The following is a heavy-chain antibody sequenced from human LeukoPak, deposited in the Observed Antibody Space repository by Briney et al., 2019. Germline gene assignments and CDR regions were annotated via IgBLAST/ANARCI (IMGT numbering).Heavy chain of an antibody. V-gene: IGHV3-48*02. CDR3: TRAEPVVPYHY. CDR1: GFTFSSYG. J-gene: IGHJ4*02. Sequence: GGSLRLSCAASGFTFSSYGMNWVRQAPGKGLEWLSYISSSGTATHCADSVKGRFTISRDNAKNSLYLQMNRLRDEDTALYYCTRAEPVVPYHYWGQGTLVTVSS. D-gene: IGHD1-14*01. CDR2: ISSSGTAT.